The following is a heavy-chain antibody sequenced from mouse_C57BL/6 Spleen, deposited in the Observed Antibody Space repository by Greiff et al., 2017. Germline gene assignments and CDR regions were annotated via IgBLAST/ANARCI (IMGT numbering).Heavy chain of an antibody. J-gene: IGHJ2*01. CDR3: ARGYYKDY. V-gene: IGHV5-9*01. CDR1: GSTFSSYT. CDR2: ISGGGGNT. Sequence: VQLVESGGGLVKPGGSLKLSCAASGSTFSSYTMSWVRQTPEKRLERVATISGGGGNTYYPDSVKGRCTISRDNAKNTLYLQMSSLRSEDTALYYCARGYYKDYWGQGTTLTVSS. D-gene: IGHD2-3*01.